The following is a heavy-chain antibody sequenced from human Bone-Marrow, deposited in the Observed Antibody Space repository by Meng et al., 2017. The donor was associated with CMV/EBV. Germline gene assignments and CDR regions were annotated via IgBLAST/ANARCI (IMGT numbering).Heavy chain of an antibody. J-gene: IGHJ6*02. Sequence: ASVKVSCKASGYTFTSYDINWVRQATGQGLEWMGWMNPNSGNTGYAQKFQGRVTITRNTSISTAYMELSSLRSEDTAVYYCARGADGGSSWYYYYGMNVWGQGTTVTVSS. V-gene: IGHV1-8*03. CDR3: ARGADGGSSWYYYYGMNV. D-gene: IGHD6-13*01. CDR2: MNPNSGNT. CDR1: GYTFTSYD.